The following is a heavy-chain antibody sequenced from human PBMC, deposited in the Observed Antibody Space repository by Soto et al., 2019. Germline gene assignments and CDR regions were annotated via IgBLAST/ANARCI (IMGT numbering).Heavy chain of an antibody. D-gene: IGHD5-18*01. CDR1: GFTFSSYG. V-gene: IGHV3-30*18. CDR3: AKDSDSLDTGRMDV. CDR2: ISYDGSNK. Sequence: GGSLRLSCAASGFTFSSYGMHWVRQAPGKGLEWVAVISYDGSNKYYADSVKGRFTISRDNSKNTLYLQMNSLRAEDTAVYYCAKDSDSLDTGRMDVWGQGTTVTVSS. J-gene: IGHJ6*02.